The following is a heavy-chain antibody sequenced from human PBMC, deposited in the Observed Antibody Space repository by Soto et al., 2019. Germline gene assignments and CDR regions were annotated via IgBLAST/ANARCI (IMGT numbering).Heavy chain of an antibody. Sequence: QVQLQESGPGLVKPSQTLSLTCTVSGGSISSGGYYWSWIRQHPGKGLEWIGYIYYSGSTYYNPSLKSRVTISVDTSKNQFSLKLSSVTAADTAVYYCARGASQFTAAAGQPWGMDVWGQGTTVTVSS. CDR1: GGSISSGGYY. CDR2: IYYSGST. CDR3: ARGASQFTAAAGQPWGMDV. V-gene: IGHV4-31*03. J-gene: IGHJ6*02. D-gene: IGHD6-13*01.